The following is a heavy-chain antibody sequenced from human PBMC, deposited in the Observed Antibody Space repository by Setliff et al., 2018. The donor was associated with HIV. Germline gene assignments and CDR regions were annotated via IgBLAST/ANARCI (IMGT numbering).Heavy chain of an antibody. CDR2: IYPGDSDT. D-gene: IGHD3-10*01. CDR1: GYSFTSYW. CDR3: ARPATYGTLDAFDI. V-gene: IGHV5-51*01. J-gene: IGHJ3*02. Sequence: GESLKLSCKGSGYSFTSYWIAWVRQMPGKGLEWMGIIYPGDSDTRYSPSFQGQVTISADKSISTAYLQWSSLKASYTAMYYCARPATYGTLDAFDICGQGTMVTVSS.